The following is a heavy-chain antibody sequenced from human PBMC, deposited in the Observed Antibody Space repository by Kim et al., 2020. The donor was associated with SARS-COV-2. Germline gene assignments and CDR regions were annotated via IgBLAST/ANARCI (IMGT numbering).Heavy chain of an antibody. CDR3: VRDMSLLWYVEFDY. Sequence: GGSLRLSCEASGFTFSNYWMAWVRQAPGKGLEWVANIKKDGGETNYLDAVKCRFTISRDNAKNSLYLQMNSLRAEDTAVYYCVRDMSLLWYVEFDYWGQGTLVTVSS. CDR1: GFTFSNYW. D-gene: IGHD3-10*01. V-gene: IGHV3-7*03. J-gene: IGHJ4*02. CDR2: IKKDGGET.